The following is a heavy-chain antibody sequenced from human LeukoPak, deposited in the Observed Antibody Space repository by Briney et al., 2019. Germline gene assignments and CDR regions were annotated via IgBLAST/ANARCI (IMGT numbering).Heavy chain of an antibody. D-gene: IGHD6-19*01. CDR1: GFTFSSYV. J-gene: IGHJ4*02. CDR3: AKGNSGWFPNPLDY. Sequence: PGGSLKLSCAASGFTFSSYVMSWVRQAPGKGLEWVSSISGSGDSAYSADSVKGRFTISRDNSKNTLYVQMNSLRAEDTAVYYCAKGNSGWFPNPLDYWGQGTLVTVSS. V-gene: IGHV3-23*01. CDR2: ISGSGDSA.